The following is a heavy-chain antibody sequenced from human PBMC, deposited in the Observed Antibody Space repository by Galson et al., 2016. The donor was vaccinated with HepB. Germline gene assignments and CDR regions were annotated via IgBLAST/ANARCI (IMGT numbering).Heavy chain of an antibody. CDR2: IYHSGST. D-gene: IGHD3-10*01. J-gene: IGHJ4*02. Sequence: ETLSLTCTVSGGSISSSGSYWGWIRRPPGKGLERIGNIYHSGSTFYNPSLKSRVTISVDTSKNQFFLKLSSVTAADTAVYYCARRGVSRTVLMWFGASYYFDYWGQGTLVTVSS. V-gene: IGHV4-39*01. CDR3: ARRGVSRTVLMWFGASYYFDY. CDR1: GGSISSSGSY.